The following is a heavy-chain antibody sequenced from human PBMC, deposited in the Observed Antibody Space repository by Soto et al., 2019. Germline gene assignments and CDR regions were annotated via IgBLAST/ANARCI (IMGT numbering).Heavy chain of an antibody. CDR3: SRDFQRNSGSYYFDY. V-gene: IGHV1-18*01. CDR1: GYTFTNYG. J-gene: IGHJ4*02. CDR2: ISAYYGNT. Sequence: QVQLVQSGPEVKKPGASVKVSCRASGYTFTNYGISWVRQAPGQGLEWMGWISAYYGNTNYAQKVQGRVTMTTDTYTSRTYMELRSLRFYDTAVYFCSRDFQRNSGSYYFDYWGQGTLVTVSP. D-gene: IGHD1-26*01.